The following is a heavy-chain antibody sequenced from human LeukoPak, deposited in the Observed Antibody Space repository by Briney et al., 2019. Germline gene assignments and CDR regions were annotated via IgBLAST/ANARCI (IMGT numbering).Heavy chain of an antibody. Sequence: GGSLRLSCAASGYPFSGSDIHWVRQAPGKGLEWVAFVSHEGSSKFYAESVKGRFGISRDNSKSTTYLQMNGLRPDDTAVYYCAKTTGGWPRFFDHWGQGTLVAVSS. V-gene: IGHV3-30*18. CDR1: GYPFSGSD. CDR2: VSHEGSSK. J-gene: IGHJ4*02. D-gene: IGHD6-19*01. CDR3: AKTTGGWPRFFDH.